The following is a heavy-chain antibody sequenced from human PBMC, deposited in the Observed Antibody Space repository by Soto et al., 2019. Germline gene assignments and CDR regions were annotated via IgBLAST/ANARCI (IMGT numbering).Heavy chain of an antibody. CDR3: AREGHYSNYFDY. V-gene: IGHV3-30*04. CDR1: HFSFSSSP. D-gene: IGHD4-4*01. J-gene: IGHJ4*02. Sequence: QVQLVESGGDVVQPGRSLRLSCAASHFSFSSSPMNWVRQAPGKGLEWVATISYDGSSKYYAESVEGLFTVSSDNSKYTLFLQVHSLRVEDTAVYYCAREGHYSNYFDYWGQGTLVTVSS. CDR2: ISYDGSSK.